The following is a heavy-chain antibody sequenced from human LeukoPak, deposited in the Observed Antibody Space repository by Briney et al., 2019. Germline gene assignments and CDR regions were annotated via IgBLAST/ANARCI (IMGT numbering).Heavy chain of an antibody. Sequence: SETLSLTCTVSGGSISSGDYYWSWIRQPPGKGLEWIGYIYYSGSTYYNPSLKSRVTISVDTSKNRFSLNMWSVTAADTAVYYCARDPYSSGYYASFDPWGQGTLVTVSS. D-gene: IGHD5-12*01. V-gene: IGHV4-30-4*02. J-gene: IGHJ5*02. CDR1: GGSISSGDYY. CDR3: ARDPYSSGYYASFDP. CDR2: IYYSGST.